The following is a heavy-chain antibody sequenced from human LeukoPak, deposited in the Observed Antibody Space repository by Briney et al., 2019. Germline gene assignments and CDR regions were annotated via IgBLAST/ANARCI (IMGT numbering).Heavy chain of an antibody. CDR1: GDTFISYA. D-gene: IGHD4-17*01. V-gene: IGHV1-69*05. J-gene: IGHJ5*02. Sequence: SXKVSCKASGDTFISYAISWVRQAPGQGLEWMGRIIPIFGTANYAQKFQGRVTITTDESTSTAYMELSSLRSEDTAVYYCARDLGYGDYVNWFDPWGQGTLVTVSS. CDR2: IIPIFGTA. CDR3: ARDLGYGDYVNWFDP.